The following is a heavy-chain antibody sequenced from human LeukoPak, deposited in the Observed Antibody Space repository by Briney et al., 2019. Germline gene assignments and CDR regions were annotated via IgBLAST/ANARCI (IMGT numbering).Heavy chain of an antibody. CDR3: ARDPRQYYYDSSGYGFDY. J-gene: IGHJ4*02. V-gene: IGHV3-33*08. Sequence: PGRSLRLSCAASGFTFSSYGMHWVRQAPGKGLEWVAVIWYDGSNKYYADSVKGRFTISRDNSKNTLYLQMNSLRAEDTAVYYCARDPRQYYYDSSGYGFDYWGQGTLVTVSS. CDR2: IWYDGSNK. D-gene: IGHD3-22*01. CDR1: GFTFSSYG.